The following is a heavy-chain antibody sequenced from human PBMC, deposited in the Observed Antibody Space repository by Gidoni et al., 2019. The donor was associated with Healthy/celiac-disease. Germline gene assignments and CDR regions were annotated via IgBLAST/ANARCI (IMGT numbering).Heavy chain of an antibody. CDR3: ARELIAAAGHNWFDP. D-gene: IGHD6-13*01. V-gene: IGHV4-61*01. J-gene: IGHJ5*02. CDR2: IYYSGST. Sequence: QVQLQESGPGLVKPSETLSLTCTVSGGSVSSGSYYWSWIRQPPGKGLEWIGYIYYSGSTNYNPSLKSRVTISVDTSKNQFSLKLSSVTAADTAVYYCARELIAAAGHNWFDPWGQGTLVTVSS. CDR1: GGSVSSGSYY.